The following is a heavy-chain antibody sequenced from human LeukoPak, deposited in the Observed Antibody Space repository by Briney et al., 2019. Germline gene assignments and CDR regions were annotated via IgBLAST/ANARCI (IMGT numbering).Heavy chain of an antibody. J-gene: IGHJ3*02. CDR3: ARAFPRGYSYGYRADAFDI. V-gene: IGHV4-59*01. D-gene: IGHD5-18*01. CDR1: GGSISSYY. CDR2: IYYSGST. Sequence: PAETLSLTCTVSGGSISSYYWSWIRQPPGKGLEWIWYIYYSGSTNSNPSLKGRVTISVDTSKNQFSLKLSSGTAADTAVYYCARAFPRGYSYGYRADAFDIWGQGTMVTVSS.